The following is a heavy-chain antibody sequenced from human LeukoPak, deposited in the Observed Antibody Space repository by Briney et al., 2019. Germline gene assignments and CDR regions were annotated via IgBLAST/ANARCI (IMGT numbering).Heavy chain of an antibody. CDR2: ISAYNGNT. D-gene: IGHD3-22*01. V-gene: IGHV1-18*01. J-gene: IGHJ3*02. CDR1: GYTFTSYG. CDR3: AREYYYDSSGYGQAFDI. Sequence: RASVKVSCKASGYTFTSYGISWVRQAPGQGLEWMGWISAYNGNTNYAQKLQGRVTMTTDTSTSTAYMELRSLRSDDTAVYYCAREYYYDSSGYGQAFDIWGQGTMVTVSS.